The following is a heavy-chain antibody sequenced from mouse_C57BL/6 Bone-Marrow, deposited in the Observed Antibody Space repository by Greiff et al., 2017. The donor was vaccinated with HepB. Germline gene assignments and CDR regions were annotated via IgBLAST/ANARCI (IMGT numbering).Heavy chain of an antibody. Sequence: VQLQQSGAELVKPGASVTLSCTASGFNIKDYYMHWVKQRPEQGLEWIGRIDPEAGETKYAPKFQGKATITADTSSNTAYLQLSSLTSEDSAVYYCASPYGREYAMDYWGQGTLVTVSA. CDR1: GFNIKDYY. J-gene: IGHJ4*01. CDR2: IDPEAGET. CDR3: ASPYGREYAMDY. D-gene: IGHD1-1*01. V-gene: IGHV14-2*01.